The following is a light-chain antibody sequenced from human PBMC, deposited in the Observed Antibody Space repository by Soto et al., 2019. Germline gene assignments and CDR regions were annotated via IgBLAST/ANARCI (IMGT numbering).Light chain of an antibody. CDR2: DAS. CDR3: QQRSNWPLT. CDR1: QGISSS. Sequence: EIVLTQSPATLSLSPGERATLSCRASQGISSSLVWYQQKPGQAPRLLIYDASKRATDIPARFSGSGSGTDFTLTISSLELEDFAVYYCQQRSNWPLTFGGGTKVDIK. V-gene: IGKV3-11*01. J-gene: IGKJ4*01.